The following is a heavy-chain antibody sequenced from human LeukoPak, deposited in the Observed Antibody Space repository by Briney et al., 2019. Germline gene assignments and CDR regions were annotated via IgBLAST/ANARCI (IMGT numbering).Heavy chain of an antibody. D-gene: IGHD6-13*01. Sequence: SETLSLTCTVSGGSISSYYWSWIRQPPGKGLEWIGYIYYSGSTNYNPSLKSRVTISVDTSKNQFSLKLSSVTAADTAVYYCAREVAAAGIDYWGQGTLVTVSS. CDR2: IYYSGST. CDR1: GGSISSYY. CDR3: AREVAAAGIDY. V-gene: IGHV4-59*12. J-gene: IGHJ4*02.